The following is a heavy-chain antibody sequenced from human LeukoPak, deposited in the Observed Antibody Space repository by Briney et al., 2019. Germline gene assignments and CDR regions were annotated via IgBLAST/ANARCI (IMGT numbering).Heavy chain of an antibody. CDR1: GGTFSSYA. J-gene: IGHJ5*02. D-gene: IGHD6-13*01. V-gene: IGHV1-69*05. CDR3: ARDTIDSSSWFNWFDP. Sequence: SVKVSCKASGGTFSSYAISWVRQAPGQGLEWMGGSIPIFGTANYAQKFQGRVTITTDESTSTAYMELSSLRSEDTAVYYCARDTIDSSSWFNWFDPWGQGTLVTVSS. CDR2: SIPIFGTA.